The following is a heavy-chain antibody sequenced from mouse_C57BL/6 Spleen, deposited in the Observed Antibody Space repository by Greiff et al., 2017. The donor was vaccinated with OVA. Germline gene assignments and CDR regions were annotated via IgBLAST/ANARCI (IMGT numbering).Heavy chain of an antibody. D-gene: IGHD1-1*01. CDR1: GYSFTGYY. CDR2: INPSTGGT. Sequence: EVQLQQSGPELVKPGASVKISCKASGYSFTGYYMHWVKQSSEKSLEWIGEINPSTGGTSYNQKFKGKATLTVDKSSSTAYMQLKSLTSEDSAVYYCARYGYDAMDYWGQGTSVTVSS. J-gene: IGHJ4*01. V-gene: IGHV1-43*01. CDR3: ARYGYDAMDY.